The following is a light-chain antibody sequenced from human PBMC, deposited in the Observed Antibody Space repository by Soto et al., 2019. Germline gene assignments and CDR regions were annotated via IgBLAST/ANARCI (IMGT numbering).Light chain of an antibody. CDR3: QQYNNWLA. CDR1: QSVSSN. V-gene: IGKV3-15*01. CDR2: GVS. Sequence: EIVMTQSPATLSVSPGERATLSCRASQSVSSNLAWYQQKPGQAPRLLIYGVSTRATGIPARFSGSGSGTEFTLTISSLQSEDFAVYYCQQYNNWLAFGQGTKVEIK. J-gene: IGKJ1*01.